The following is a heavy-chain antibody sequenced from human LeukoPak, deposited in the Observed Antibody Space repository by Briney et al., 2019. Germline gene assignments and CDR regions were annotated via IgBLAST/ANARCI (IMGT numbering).Heavy chain of an antibody. CDR3: ATDESNSFFF. V-gene: IGHV3-15*01. J-gene: IGHJ4*02. D-gene: IGHD2/OR15-2a*01. CDR2: ITSKTDGGIT. CDR1: GFSFIDAW. Sequence: GGSLRLSCAASGFSFIDAWMSWVRQAPGKGLEWVGRITSKTDGGITDSAAPVKGRFIVSRDDSKNTLFLQMSSLRTEDTAVYYCATDESNSFFFWGQGTLVTVSS.